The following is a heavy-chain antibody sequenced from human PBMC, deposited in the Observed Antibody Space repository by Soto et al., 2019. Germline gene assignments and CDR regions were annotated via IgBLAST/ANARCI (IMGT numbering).Heavy chain of an antibody. CDR3: ARPRTADYYGSGSYYRPFDY. Sequence: QVQLVQSGAEVKKPGSSVKVSSKASGGTFSSYAISWVRQAPGQGLEWMGGIIPIFGTANYAQKFQGRVTITADESTSTAYMELSSLRSEDTAVYYCARPRTADYYGSGSYYRPFDYWGQGTLVTVSS. V-gene: IGHV1-69*12. D-gene: IGHD3-10*01. J-gene: IGHJ4*02. CDR2: IIPIFGTA. CDR1: GGTFSSYA.